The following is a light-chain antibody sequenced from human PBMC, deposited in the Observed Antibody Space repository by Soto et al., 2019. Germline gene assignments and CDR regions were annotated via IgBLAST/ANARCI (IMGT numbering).Light chain of an antibody. CDR3: QQYDTSFPVYT. CDR1: QSIGNNY. CDR2: GTS. J-gene: IGKJ2*01. Sequence: EIVVTQSPGTLSLSPGERATLSCRASQSIGNNYLAWYQQKPGQAPRLLIYGTSSMATGIPDRFSGSGSGTDFTLTISRLEPEDFAVYYCQQYDTSFPVYTFGQGTNLELK. V-gene: IGKV3-20*01.